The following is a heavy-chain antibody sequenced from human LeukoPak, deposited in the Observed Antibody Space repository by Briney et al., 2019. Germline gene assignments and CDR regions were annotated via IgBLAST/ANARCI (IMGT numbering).Heavy chain of an antibody. V-gene: IGHV3-23*01. CDR3: AKAPFKVMVPAAYFDY. CDR1: GFTFSSYA. CDR2: ISGSGGST. D-gene: IGHD2-2*01. Sequence: GGSLRLSCAASGFTFSSYAMSWVRQAPGKGLEWVSAISGSGGSTYYADSVKGRFTISRDNSKNTLYLQMNSLRAEDTAVYYCAKAPFKVMVPAAYFDYWGQGTLVTVSS. J-gene: IGHJ4*02.